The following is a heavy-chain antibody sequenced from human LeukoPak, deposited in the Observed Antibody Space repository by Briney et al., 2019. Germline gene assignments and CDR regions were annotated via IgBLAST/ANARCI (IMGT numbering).Heavy chain of an antibody. CDR2: INVYNGNR. Sequence: ASVKVSCKASGYTFTGYYMHWVRQAPGQGLEWMGWINVYNGNRNYAQNLQDRVTMTTDASTSTAYMELRSLRSDDTALYYCARNYDRRPFDYWGQGILVTVSS. D-gene: IGHD3-22*01. CDR3: ARNYDRRPFDY. J-gene: IGHJ4*02. CDR1: GYTFTGYY. V-gene: IGHV1-18*04.